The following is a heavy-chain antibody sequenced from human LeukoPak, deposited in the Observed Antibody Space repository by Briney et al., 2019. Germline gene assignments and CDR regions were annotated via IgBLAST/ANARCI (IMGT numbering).Heavy chain of an antibody. Sequence: GGSLRLSCAASGLAFSRFWMSWVRQAPGKGMEWVANINEDGSKKNYVDSVRGRFTISRDNAKDSLYLQMNSLRAEDTAVYYCARGGYYYDSSGYSHLPDYWGQGTLVTVSA. D-gene: IGHD3-22*01. J-gene: IGHJ4*02. V-gene: IGHV3-7*03. CDR3: ARGGYYYDSSGYSHLPDY. CDR1: GLAFSRFW. CDR2: INEDGSKK.